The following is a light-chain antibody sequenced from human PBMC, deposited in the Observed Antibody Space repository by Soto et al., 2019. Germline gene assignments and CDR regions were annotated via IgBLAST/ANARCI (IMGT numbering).Light chain of an antibody. CDR1: QSVSSSY. J-gene: IGKJ4*01. Sequence: EIVLTQSPGTLSLSPGERATLSCRASQSVSSSYLAWYQQKPGQAHRLIIYGASSRATGIPDRFSGSGSGTDFTLTISRLEPEDFAVYYCQQYGSSPTVTFGGGTKVDIK. CDR2: GAS. CDR3: QQYGSSPTVT. V-gene: IGKV3-20*01.